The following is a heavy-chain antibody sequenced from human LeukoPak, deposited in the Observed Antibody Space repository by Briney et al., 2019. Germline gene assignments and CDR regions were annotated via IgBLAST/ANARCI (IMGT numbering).Heavy chain of an antibody. CDR3: ARDFPGIPVTGTRPLDY. Sequence: GGSLRLSCAASGFTFDDYTMHWVRQAPGKGLEWVSLISWDGGSTYYADSVKGRFTISRDNSKNSLYLQMNSLRTEDTALYYCARDFPGIPVTGTRPLDYWGQGTLVTVSS. V-gene: IGHV3-43*01. D-gene: IGHD6-19*01. J-gene: IGHJ4*02. CDR2: ISWDGGST. CDR1: GFTFDDYT.